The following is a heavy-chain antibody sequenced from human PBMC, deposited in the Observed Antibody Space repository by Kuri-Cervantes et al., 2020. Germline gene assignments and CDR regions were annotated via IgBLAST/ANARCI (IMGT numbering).Heavy chain of an antibody. CDR1: GFTVSSNY. CDR2: IYSGGST. Sequence: GGSLRLSCAASGFTVSSNYMSWVRQAPGKGLEWVSVIYSGGSTYYADSVKGRFTISRDNSKNTLYLQMNSLRAEDTAVYYCARDSGPHITMVRGTPFDSGGQGTLVTVSS. D-gene: IGHD3-10*01. V-gene: IGHV3-53*01. J-gene: IGHJ4*02. CDR3: ARDSGPHITMVRGTPFDS.